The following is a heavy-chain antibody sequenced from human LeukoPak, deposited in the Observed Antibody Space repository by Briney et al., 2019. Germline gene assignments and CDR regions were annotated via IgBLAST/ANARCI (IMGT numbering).Heavy chain of an antibody. Sequence: ASVKVSCKASGYTFTSYGISGVRQAPGQGLEWMGWISAYNGNTNYAQKLQGRVTMTTDTSTSTAYMELRSLRSDDTAVYYCARGLMPYYYDSSGYYRLGAFDIWGQGTMVTVSS. D-gene: IGHD3-22*01. V-gene: IGHV1-18*01. J-gene: IGHJ3*02. CDR3: ARGLMPYYYDSSGYYRLGAFDI. CDR1: GYTFTSYG. CDR2: ISAYNGNT.